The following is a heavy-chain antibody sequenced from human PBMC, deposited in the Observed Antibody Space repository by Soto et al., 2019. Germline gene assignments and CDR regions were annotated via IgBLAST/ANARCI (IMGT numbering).Heavy chain of an antibody. V-gene: IGHV1-46*01. Sequence: ASVKVSCKASGYTFTSYYMHWVRQAPGQGLEWMGIINPSGGSTSYAQKFQGRVTMTRDTSTSTVYMELSSLRAEDTAVYYCARDDFAFSQYGDYVSYYYGMDVWGQGTTVTVSS. CDR1: GYTFTSYY. J-gene: IGHJ6*02. CDR3: ARDDFAFSQYGDYVSYYYGMDV. D-gene: IGHD4-17*01. CDR2: INPSGGST.